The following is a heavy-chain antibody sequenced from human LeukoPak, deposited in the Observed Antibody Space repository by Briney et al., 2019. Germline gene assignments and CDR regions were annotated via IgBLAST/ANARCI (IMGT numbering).Heavy chain of an antibody. Sequence: VASVKVSCKASGYTFTSYYMHWVRQAPGQGLEWMGIINPSGGSTSYAQKFQGRVTMTRDMSTSTVYMELSSLRSEDTAVYYCAREPLSRILVFYYYYYMDVWGKGTTVTVSS. J-gene: IGHJ6*03. V-gene: IGHV1-46*01. CDR1: GYTFTSYY. D-gene: IGHD2-15*01. CDR2: INPSGGST. CDR3: AREPLSRILVFYYYYYMDV.